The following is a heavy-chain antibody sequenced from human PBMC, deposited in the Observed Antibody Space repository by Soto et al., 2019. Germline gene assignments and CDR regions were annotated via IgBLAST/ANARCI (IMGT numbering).Heavy chain of an antibody. CDR1: GFNFGDYY. Sequence: QMQLVESGGDLVKPGGSLRLSCAASGFNFGDYYMSWVRQAPGKELEWVSFVSSTGGYTKYSDSVGGRFTVSRDNGKNSLHLQLNSLRVDDTAVYYCARLRVGVNWYFDLWGRGTLVTVSS. CDR3: ARLRVGVNWYFDL. V-gene: IGHV3-11*06. D-gene: IGHD1-26*01. J-gene: IGHJ2*01. CDR2: VSSTGGYT.